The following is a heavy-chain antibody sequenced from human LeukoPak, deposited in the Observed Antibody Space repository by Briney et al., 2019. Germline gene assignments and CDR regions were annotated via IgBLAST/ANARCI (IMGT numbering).Heavy chain of an antibody. CDR3: ARGVRSRLFGY. CDR1: GGSISSGGYY. V-gene: IGHV4-31*03. J-gene: IGHJ4*02. D-gene: IGHD3-10*01. Sequence: PSETLFLTCTVSGGSISSGGYYWSWIRQHPGKGLEWIGYIYYSGSTYYNPSLKSRVTISVDTSKNQFSLKLSSVTAADTAVYYCARGVRSRLFGYWGQGTLVTVSS. CDR2: IYYSGST.